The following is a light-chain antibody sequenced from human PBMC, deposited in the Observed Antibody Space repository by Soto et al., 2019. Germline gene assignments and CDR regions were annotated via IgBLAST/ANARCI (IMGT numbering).Light chain of an antibody. CDR1: QSVSSN. V-gene: IGKV3-15*01. J-gene: IGKJ5*01. CDR2: GVS. Sequence: EIVMTQSPATLSVSPGERATLSCRASQSVSSNLAWYQQKPGQAPRLLVYGVSTRVTGVPPRFSGSGSGTDFTLTISSLEPEDFAVYYCQQRSNWLTFGQGTRLEIK. CDR3: QQRSNWLT.